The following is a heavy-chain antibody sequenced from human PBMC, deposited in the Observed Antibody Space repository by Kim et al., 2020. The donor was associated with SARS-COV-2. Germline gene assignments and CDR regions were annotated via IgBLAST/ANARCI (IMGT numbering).Heavy chain of an antibody. CDR2: IYYSGST. Sequence: SETLSLTCTVSGGSISSGGYYWSWIRQHPGKGLEWIGYIYYSGSTYYNPSLKSRVTISVDTSKNQFSLKLSSVTAADTAVYYCAREVYYYDSSGYYSSLGYSAWFDPWGQGTLVTVSS. CDR1: GGSISSGGYY. J-gene: IGHJ5*02. D-gene: IGHD3-22*01. V-gene: IGHV4-31*03. CDR3: AREVYYYDSSGYYSSLGYSAWFDP.